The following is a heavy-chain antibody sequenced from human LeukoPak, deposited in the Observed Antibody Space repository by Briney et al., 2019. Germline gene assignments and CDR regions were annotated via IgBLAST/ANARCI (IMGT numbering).Heavy chain of an antibody. J-gene: IGHJ4*02. V-gene: IGHV5-51*01. CDR2: IFPGDSDT. CDR1: GYSFTSYW. Sequence: GESLKISCKGSGYSFTSYWIGWVRQMPGKGLEWMGIIFPGDSDTRYSPSFQGQVTISADKSITTAYLQWSSLKASDTAMYYCARHSLYCSSASCYPDYWGQGTLVTVSS. D-gene: IGHD2-2*01. CDR3: ARHSLYCSSASCYPDY.